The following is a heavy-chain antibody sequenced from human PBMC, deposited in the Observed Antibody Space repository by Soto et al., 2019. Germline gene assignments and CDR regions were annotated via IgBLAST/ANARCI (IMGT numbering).Heavy chain of an antibody. CDR2: ISYDGSNK. CDR3: AKDNTDIVVVVAAGFDY. CDR1: GFTFSSYG. D-gene: IGHD2-15*01. V-gene: IGHV3-30*18. Sequence: QVQLVESGGGVVQPGRSLRLSCAASGFTFSSYGMHWVRQAPGKGLEWVAVISYDGSNKYYADSVKGRFTISRDNSKNTRYLQMNSLRAEDTAVYYCAKDNTDIVVVVAAGFDYWGQGTLVTVSS. J-gene: IGHJ4*02.